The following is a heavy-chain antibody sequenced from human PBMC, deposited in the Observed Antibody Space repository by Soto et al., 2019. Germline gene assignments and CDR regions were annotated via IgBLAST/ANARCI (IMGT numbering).Heavy chain of an antibody. CDR1: GFTFSSYG. Sequence: GGSLRLSCAASGFTFSSYGMHWVRQAPGKGLVWLSRINMDGTVTPYADSVKGRFTISRDNAKNTLYLQMHSLRAEDTALYFCVRDRGYPDSFDVWGRGTMVTVSS. D-gene: IGHD1-1*01. CDR3: VRDRGYPDSFDV. J-gene: IGHJ3*01. CDR2: INMDGTVT. V-gene: IGHV3-74*01.